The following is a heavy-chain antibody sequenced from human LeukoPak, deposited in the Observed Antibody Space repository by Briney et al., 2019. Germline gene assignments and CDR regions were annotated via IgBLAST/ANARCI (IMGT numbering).Heavy chain of an antibody. Sequence: ASVKVSCKASGYTFTSYGISGVRQAPGQGLEWMGWISAYNVNTNYAQTLQGRVTMTTDTSTTTAYMELRSLRSDDTAVYYCARIDYYGSGGTSYWGQGTLVTVSS. CDR3: ARIDYYGSGGTSY. D-gene: IGHD3-10*01. J-gene: IGHJ4*02. V-gene: IGHV1-18*01. CDR1: GYTFTSYG. CDR2: ISAYNVNT.